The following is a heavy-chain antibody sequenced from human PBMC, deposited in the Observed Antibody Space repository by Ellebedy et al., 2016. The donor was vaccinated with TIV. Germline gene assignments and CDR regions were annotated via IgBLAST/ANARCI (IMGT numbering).Heavy chain of an antibody. CDR2: IYYSGST. CDR3: ARLGYCSSTSCYGYYYGMDV. D-gene: IGHD2-2*01. CDR1: GGSISSYY. Sequence: SETLSLXXTVSGGSISSYYWSWIRQPPGKGLEWIGSIYYSGSTYYNPSLKSRVTISVDTSKNQFSLKLSSVTAADTAVYYCARLGYCSSTSCYGYYYGMDVWGQGTTVTVSS. J-gene: IGHJ6*02. V-gene: IGHV4-59*05.